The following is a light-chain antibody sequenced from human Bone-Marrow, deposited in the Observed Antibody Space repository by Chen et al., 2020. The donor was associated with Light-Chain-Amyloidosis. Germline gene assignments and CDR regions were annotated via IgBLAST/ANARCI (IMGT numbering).Light chain of an antibody. J-gene: IGLJ3*02. CDR3: QVWDRSSDRPV. CDR2: DDS. CDR1: NIGSTS. V-gene: IGLV3-21*02. Sequence: SYVLTQPSSLSVAPGQTATIACGGNNIGSTSVHWYQQTPGQAPLLVGYDDSDRPSGIPERVSGSNAGNAATLTISRVEAGDEAEYDGQVWDRSSDRPVLGGGTKLTVL.